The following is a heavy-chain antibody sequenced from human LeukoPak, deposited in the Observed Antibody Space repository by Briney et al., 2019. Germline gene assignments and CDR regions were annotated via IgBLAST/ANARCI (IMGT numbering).Heavy chain of an antibody. CDR2: IYYSGST. CDR3: ARMVRGVIITGDAFDI. CDR1: GGSISSGGYY. J-gene: IGHJ3*02. V-gene: IGHV4-31*03. Sequence: SETLSLTCTVYGGSISSGGYYWSWLRQHPGKGLEWIGYIYYSGSTYYNPSLKSRVTISVDTSKNQFSLKLSSVTAADTAVYYCARMVRGVIITGDAFDIWGQGTMVTVSS. D-gene: IGHD3-10*01.